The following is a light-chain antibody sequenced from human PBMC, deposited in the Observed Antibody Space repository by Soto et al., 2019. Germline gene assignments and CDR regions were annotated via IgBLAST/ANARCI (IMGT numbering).Light chain of an antibody. J-gene: IGLJ1*01. CDR3: KSYAGSNTYV. CDR1: KNDIGVYDF. Sequence: QSVLTQPPSASGSPGQSVTISCTGTKNDIGVYDFVSWYQNHPGKAPRLIIYEVVQRPSGVPDRFSGSKSGNTASLTVSGIQAADEADYFCKSYAGSNTYVFGSGTKLTVL. CDR2: EVV. V-gene: IGLV2-8*01.